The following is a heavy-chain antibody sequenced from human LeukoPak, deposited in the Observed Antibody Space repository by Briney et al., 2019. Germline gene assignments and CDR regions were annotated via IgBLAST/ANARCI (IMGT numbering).Heavy chain of an antibody. CDR1: GVSISSYY. CDR2: IYYTGST. Sequence: SSETLSLTCTVSGVSISSYYWNWIRQPPGKGLEWIGYIYYTGSTNYNPSLKSRVTISLDTSKNQFSLKLSSVTAADTAMYYCARTPLTRNFDIWGHGTMVTVSS. V-gene: IGHV4-59*01. J-gene: IGHJ3*02. CDR3: ARTPLTRNFDI. D-gene: IGHD3-3*01.